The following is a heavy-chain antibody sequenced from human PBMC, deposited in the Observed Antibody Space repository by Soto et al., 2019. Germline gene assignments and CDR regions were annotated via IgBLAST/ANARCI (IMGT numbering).Heavy chain of an antibody. J-gene: IGHJ6*02. CDR3: ARGFRSVVPYYYYGLDV. Sequence: QVQLVQSGVEVKNPGASVRVSCKASGYPFTSYGISWVRQAPGQGLEWMGWISIYNGNTNYAREFQDRVTMTTDTSTSTAYMELRSLRSDDTAVYYCARGFRSVVPYYYYGLDVWGQGTTVIVSS. D-gene: IGHD2-15*01. CDR1: GYPFTSYG. CDR2: ISIYNGNT. V-gene: IGHV1-18*01.